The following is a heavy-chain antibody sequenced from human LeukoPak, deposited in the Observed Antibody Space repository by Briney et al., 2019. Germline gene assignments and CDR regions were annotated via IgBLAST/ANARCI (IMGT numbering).Heavy chain of an antibody. V-gene: IGHV3-23*01. J-gene: IGHJ6*02. Sequence: GGSLRLSCAASGFTLSTYAMTWVRQAPGKGLEWVSAITTSGTTYYTDSVKGRFTISRDNSKNTLYLQMDSLRAEDTAVYYCAKTAALYYYYGMDVWGQGTTVTVSS. CDR3: AKTAALYYYYGMDV. CDR2: ITTSGTT. CDR1: GFTLSTYA. D-gene: IGHD6-6*01.